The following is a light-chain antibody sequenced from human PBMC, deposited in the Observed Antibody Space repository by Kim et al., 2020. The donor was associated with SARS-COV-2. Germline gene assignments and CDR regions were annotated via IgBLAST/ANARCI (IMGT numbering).Light chain of an antibody. CDR2: GNS. CDR3: QSYDNSLSGYV. CDR1: ISNIRAGYD. Sequence: RVTIACTGSISNIRAGYDVNWYRQRPATAPKLLIYGNSNRPSGVPDRFSGSKSDTSASLAITGLQAEDEADYCCQSYDNSLSGYVFGSGTKVTVL. V-gene: IGLV1-40*01. J-gene: IGLJ1*01.